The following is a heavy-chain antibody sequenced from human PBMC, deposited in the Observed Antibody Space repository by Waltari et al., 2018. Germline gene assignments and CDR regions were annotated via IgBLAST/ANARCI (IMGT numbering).Heavy chain of an antibody. CDR2: IYYSGST. D-gene: IGHD2-21*01. J-gene: IGHJ4*02. CDR1: SISSGGYY. Sequence: SISSGGYYWSWIRQHPGKGLEWIGYIYYSGSTYYNPSLKSRVTISVDTSKNQFSLKLSSVTAADTAVYYCARVNRRILWWGIDYWGQGTLVTVSS. CDR3: ARVNRRILWWGIDY. V-gene: IGHV4-31*02.